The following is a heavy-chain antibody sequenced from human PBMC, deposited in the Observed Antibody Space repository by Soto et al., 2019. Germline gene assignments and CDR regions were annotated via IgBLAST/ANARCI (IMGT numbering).Heavy chain of an antibody. J-gene: IGHJ4*02. CDR1: GGSFSGYY. D-gene: IGHD3-22*01. CDR3: ARGRKYYYDSSGYYLLDY. CDR2: INHSGST. V-gene: IGHV4-34*01. Sequence: PSETLSLTCAVYGGSFSGYYWSWIRQPPGKGLEWIGEINHSGSTNYNPSLKSRVTISVDTSKNQFSLKLSSVTAADTAVYYCARGRKYYYDSSGYYLLDYWGQGTLVTVSS.